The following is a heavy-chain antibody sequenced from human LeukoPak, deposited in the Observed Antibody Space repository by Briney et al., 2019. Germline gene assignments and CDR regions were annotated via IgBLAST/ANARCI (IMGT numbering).Heavy chain of an antibody. J-gene: IGHJ4*02. V-gene: IGHV3-23*01. CDR3: AKLGDILTGYPYYFDC. CDR2: ITGSGVRA. Sequence: GGSLRLSCAASGFTFNIYAMTWVRQAPGKGLEWVSDITGSGVRAHYADSVRGRFTISRDNSKNTLYLQMNSLRAEDTAVYYCAKLGDILTGYPYYFDCWGQGTLVTVSS. D-gene: IGHD3-9*01. CDR1: GFTFNIYA.